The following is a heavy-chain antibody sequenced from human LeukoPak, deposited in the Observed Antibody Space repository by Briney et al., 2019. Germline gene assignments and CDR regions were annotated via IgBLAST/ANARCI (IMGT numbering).Heavy chain of an antibody. CDR1: GYTFTGYY. Sequence: ASVKVSCKASGYTFTGYYMHWVRQAPGQGLEWMGWINPNSGGTNYAQKFQGRVTMTRDTSISTAYMELSRLRSDDTAVYYCARDLFPGGAAVDYWGQGTLVTVSS. CDR3: ARDLFPGGAAVDY. V-gene: IGHV1-2*02. CDR2: INPNSGGT. J-gene: IGHJ4*02. D-gene: IGHD6-13*01.